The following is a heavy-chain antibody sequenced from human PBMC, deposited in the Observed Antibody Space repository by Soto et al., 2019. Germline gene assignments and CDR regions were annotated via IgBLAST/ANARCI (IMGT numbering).Heavy chain of an antibody. CDR2: ISGSSSYI. J-gene: IGHJ4*02. D-gene: IGHD3-3*01. CDR1: GFTFSSYL. Sequence: EVQLVESGGGLVKPGGSLRLSCAASGFTFSSYLMNWVRQAPGKGREWVSAISGSSSYIYYTDAVRGRFTISRDNAKNSVYLQMNSLRVEDTAVYYCARDPSGALPGFDYWGQGILVTVSS. CDR3: ARDPSGALPGFDY. V-gene: IGHV3-21*02.